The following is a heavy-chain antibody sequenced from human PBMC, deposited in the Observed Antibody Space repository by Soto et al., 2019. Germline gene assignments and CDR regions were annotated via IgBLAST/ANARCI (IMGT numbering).Heavy chain of an antibody. Sequence: PSENPVLTCDVSGGSIDNSHSFWGWIRQPPGKGLEFIGYVYNSGSAYYNPSLKSRVTISEDTSKSQFSLKVNSMTAADTAVYYCARYRREAVAGYTLDNWGQGILVTVSS. CDR2: VYNSGSA. CDR3: ARYRREAVAGYTLDN. D-gene: IGHD6-13*01. CDR1: GGSIDNSHSF. V-gene: IGHV4-39*07. J-gene: IGHJ4*02.